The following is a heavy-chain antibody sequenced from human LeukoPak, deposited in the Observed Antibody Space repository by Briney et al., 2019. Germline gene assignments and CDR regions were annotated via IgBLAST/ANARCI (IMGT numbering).Heavy chain of an antibody. Sequence: PSETLSLTCTVSGGSISSSSYYWGWIRQPPGKGLEWIGSICYSGSTYYNPSLKSRVTISVDTSKNQFSLKLSSVTAADTAVCYCASYDSSGYGLDAFDIWGQGTMVTVSS. CDR3: ASYDSSGYGLDAFDI. CDR1: GGSISSSSYY. CDR2: ICYSGST. J-gene: IGHJ3*02. V-gene: IGHV4-39*01. D-gene: IGHD3-22*01.